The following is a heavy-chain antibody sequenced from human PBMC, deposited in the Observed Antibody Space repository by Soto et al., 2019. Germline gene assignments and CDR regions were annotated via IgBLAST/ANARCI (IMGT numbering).Heavy chain of an antibody. V-gene: IGHV4-61*08. D-gene: IGHD1-26*01. CDR1: GGSISSGGYY. CDR2: IYYSGST. CDR3: ATYSGSYSYYFDY. Sequence: SETLSLTCTVSGGSISSGGYYWSWIRQHPGKGLEWIGYIYYSGSTNYNPSLKSRVTISVDTSKNQFSLKLSSVTAADTAVYYCATYSGSYSYYFDYWGQGTLVTVSS. J-gene: IGHJ4*02.